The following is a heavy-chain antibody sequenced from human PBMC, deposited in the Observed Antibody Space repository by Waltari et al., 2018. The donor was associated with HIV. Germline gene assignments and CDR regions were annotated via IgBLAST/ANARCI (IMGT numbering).Heavy chain of an antibody. CDR3: ASERGNGPMIVSGAFEI. CDR2: RNPNSGGT. CDR1: GYTFTAYS. J-gene: IGHJ3*02. V-gene: IGHV1-2*02. D-gene: IGHD3-22*01. Sequence: QVQLVQSGAEVKKPGASVKVSCKATGYTFTAYSMHWVRPAPGQGEEWMRWRNPNSGGTNKTENLQGRVTLTSDAAMSTAYMELSMLRADDKDVDYCASERGNGPMIVSGAFEICGQRAMITVAS.